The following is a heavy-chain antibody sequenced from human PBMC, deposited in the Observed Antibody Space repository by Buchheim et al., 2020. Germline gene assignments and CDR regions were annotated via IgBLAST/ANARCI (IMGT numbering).Heavy chain of an antibody. CDR1: GFTFSSYS. CDR3: ARQYGDILTGEDY. J-gene: IGHJ4*02. CDR2: ISSSSSYI. D-gene: IGHD3-9*01. Sequence: EVQLLESGGGLVQPGGSLRLSCAASGFTFSSYSMNWVRQAPGKGLEWVSSISSSSSYIYYADSVKGRFTISRDNAKNSLYLQMNSLRAEDTAVYYCARQYGDILTGEDYWGQGTL. V-gene: IGHV3-21*01.